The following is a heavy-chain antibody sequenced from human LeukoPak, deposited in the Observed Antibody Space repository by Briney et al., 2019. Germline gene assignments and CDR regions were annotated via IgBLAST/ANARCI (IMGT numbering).Heavy chain of an antibody. CDR1: GGSISSYY. CDR3: ARVRDYGDYVYFDY. J-gene: IGHJ4*02. CDR2: IYYSGST. Sequence: PSETLSLTCTDSGGSISSYYWSWIRQPPGKGLEWIGYIYYSGSTNYNPSLKSRVTISVDTSKNQFSLKLSSVTAADAAVYYCARVRDYGDYVYFDYWGQGTLVTVSS. V-gene: IGHV4-59*01. D-gene: IGHD4-17*01.